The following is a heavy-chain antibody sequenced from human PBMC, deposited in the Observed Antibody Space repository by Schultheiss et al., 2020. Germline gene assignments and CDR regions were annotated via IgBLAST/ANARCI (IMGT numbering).Heavy chain of an antibody. J-gene: IGHJ4*02. CDR3: AKGATVESRLDY. V-gene: IGHV3-48*01. D-gene: IGHD4-11*01. CDR1: GFTFSSYS. CDR2: ISSSGSTI. Sequence: GGSLRLSCAASGFTFSSYSMNWVRQAPGKGLEWVSYISSSGSTIYYADSVKGRFTISRDNSKNTLYLEMSSLRADDMAVYYCAKGATVESRLDYWGQGTLVTVAS.